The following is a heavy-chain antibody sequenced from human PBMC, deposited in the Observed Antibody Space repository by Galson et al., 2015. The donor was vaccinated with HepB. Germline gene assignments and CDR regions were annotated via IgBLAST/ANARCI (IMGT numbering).Heavy chain of an antibody. D-gene: IGHD3-3*01. Sequence: SLRLSCAASGFAFGSHTMIWVRQAPGRGLECVSAISGHAEKIYHAESLKGRFTISRDNSKSTVYLQISGLRVDDTAVYYCVKDSHYDFWQGSLFELWGQGTPVTVAS. V-gene: IGHV3-23*01. J-gene: IGHJ4*02. CDR3: VKDSHYDFWQGSLFEL. CDR2: ISGHAEKI. CDR1: GFAFGSHT.